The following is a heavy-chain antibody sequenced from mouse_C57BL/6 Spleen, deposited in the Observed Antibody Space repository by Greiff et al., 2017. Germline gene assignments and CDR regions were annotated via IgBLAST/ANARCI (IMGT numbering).Heavy chain of an antibody. V-gene: IGHV1-19*01. J-gene: IGHJ3*01. CDR1: GYTFTDYY. Sequence: VQLQQSGPVLVKPGASVKMSCKASGYTFTDYYMHWVKQSHGKSLEWIGVINPYNGGTSYNQKFKGKATLTVDKSSSTAYMELNSLTSEDSAVYYCARDDYGSSPAWFAYWGQGTLVTVSA. D-gene: IGHD1-1*01. CDR2: INPYNGGT. CDR3: ARDDYGSSPAWFAY.